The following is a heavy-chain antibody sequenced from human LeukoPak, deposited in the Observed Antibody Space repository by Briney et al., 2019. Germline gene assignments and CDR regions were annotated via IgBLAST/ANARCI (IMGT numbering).Heavy chain of an antibody. Sequence: SETLSLTCTVSGASISSPSYFWGWIRQPPGKGLEWIGNIYYRGSIYYNPSLKSRVTISVDTSKNQFSLKLSSVTAADTAVYYCARGEDSSGWLNYYYYYYMDVWGKGTTVTVSS. J-gene: IGHJ6*03. CDR1: GASISSPSYF. V-gene: IGHV4-39*07. CDR2: IYYRGSI. D-gene: IGHD6-19*01. CDR3: ARGEDSSGWLNYYYYYYMDV.